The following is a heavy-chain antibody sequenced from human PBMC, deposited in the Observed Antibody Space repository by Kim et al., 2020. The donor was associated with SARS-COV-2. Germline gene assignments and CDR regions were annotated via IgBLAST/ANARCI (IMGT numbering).Heavy chain of an antibody. Sequence: DSVKGRFTISRDNSKNTLYLQMNSLRAEDTAVYYCAKVRAVVTAEYYFDYWGQGTLVTVSS. J-gene: IGHJ4*02. D-gene: IGHD2-21*02. CDR3: AKVRAVVTAEYYFDY. V-gene: IGHV3-23*01.